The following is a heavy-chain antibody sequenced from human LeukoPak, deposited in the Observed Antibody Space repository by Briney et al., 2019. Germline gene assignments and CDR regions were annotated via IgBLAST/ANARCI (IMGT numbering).Heavy chain of an antibody. V-gene: IGHV1-18*01. D-gene: IGHD1-1*01. J-gene: IGHJ5*02. CDR2: ISAYNGNT. CDR1: GYTFTSYG. Sequence: EASVKVSCKASGYTFTSYGISWVRQAPGQGLEWMGWISAYNGNTNYAQKLQGRVTMTTDTSTSTAYMELRSLRSDDTAVYYCARDWNVGLRASVVNWFDPWGQGTLVTVSS. CDR3: ARDWNVGLRASVVNWFDP.